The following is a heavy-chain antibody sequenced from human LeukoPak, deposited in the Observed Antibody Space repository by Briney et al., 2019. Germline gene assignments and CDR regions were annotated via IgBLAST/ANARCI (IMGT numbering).Heavy chain of an antibody. V-gene: IGHV3-9*01. CDR2: ISWNSGSR. CDR1: GFTFDDYA. Sequence: GGSLRLSCAASGFTFDDYAMHWVRQAPGKGLEWVSGISWNSGSRDYADSVKGRFTISRDNAKNSLYLQMNSLRAEDTALYYCAKVGGGWYFDYWGQGTLVTVSS. CDR3: AKVGGGWYFDY. J-gene: IGHJ4*02. D-gene: IGHD6-19*01.